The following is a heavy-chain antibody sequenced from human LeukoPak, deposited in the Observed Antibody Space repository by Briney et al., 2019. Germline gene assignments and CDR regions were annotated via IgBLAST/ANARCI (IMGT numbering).Heavy chain of an antibody. CDR1: GYTFTSYG. D-gene: IGHD3-16*02. CDR3: ARAQYYDYVWGSYRTPPRDI. V-gene: IGHV1-18*04. Sequence: ASVKVSCKASGYTFTSYGISWVRQAPGQGLEWMGWISAYNGNTNYAQKLQGRVTMTTDTSTSTAYMELRSLRSDDTAVYYCARAQYYDYVWGSYRTPPRDIWGQGTTVTVSS. J-gene: IGHJ3*02. CDR2: ISAYNGNT.